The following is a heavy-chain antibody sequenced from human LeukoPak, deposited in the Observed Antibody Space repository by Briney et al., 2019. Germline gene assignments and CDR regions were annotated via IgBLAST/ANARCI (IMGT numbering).Heavy chain of an antibody. CDR2: IYYSGST. D-gene: IGHD5-12*01. CDR3: ARDHIVATIRAFGI. V-gene: IGHV4-31*03. CDR1: GGSISSGGYY. J-gene: IGHJ3*02. Sequence: PSETLSLTCTVSGGSISSGGYYWSWIRQHPGKGLEWIGYIYYSGSTYYNPSLKSRVTISVDTSKNQFSLKLSSVTAADTAVYYCARDHIVATIRAFGIWGQGTMVTVSS.